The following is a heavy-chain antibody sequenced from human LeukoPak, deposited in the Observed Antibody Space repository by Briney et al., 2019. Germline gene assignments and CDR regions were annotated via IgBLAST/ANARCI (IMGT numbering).Heavy chain of an antibody. Sequence: GGSLRLSCTASGFTFGDYAMSWVRQAPGKGLEWVGFIRSKAYGGTTEYAASVKGRFTISRDDSKSIAYLQMNSLKTEDTAVYYCTRDRSGSSLVDAFDIWGQGTMVTVSS. V-gene: IGHV3-49*04. CDR2: IRSKAYGGTT. J-gene: IGHJ3*02. CDR3: TRDRSGSSLVDAFDI. CDR1: GFTFGDYA. D-gene: IGHD1-26*01.